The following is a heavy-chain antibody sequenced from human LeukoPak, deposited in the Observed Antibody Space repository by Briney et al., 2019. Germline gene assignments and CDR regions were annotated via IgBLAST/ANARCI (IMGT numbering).Heavy chain of an antibody. D-gene: IGHD3-22*01. CDR3: ARALRDYYDSSGYYYLDY. Sequence: ASVKVSCKASGYTFTGYYMHWVRQAPGQGLEWMGWINPNSGGTNYAQKFQGRVTMTRDTSISTAYMELSRLRSDDTAVYYCARALRDYYDSSGYYYLDYWGQGTLVTVSS. CDR2: INPNSGGT. V-gene: IGHV1-2*02. CDR1: GYTFTGYY. J-gene: IGHJ4*02.